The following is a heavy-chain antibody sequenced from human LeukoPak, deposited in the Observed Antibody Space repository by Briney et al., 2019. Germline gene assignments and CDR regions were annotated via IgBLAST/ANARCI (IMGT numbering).Heavy chain of an antibody. CDR1: GFTFSNYW. Sequence: GGSLRLSCAASGFTFSNYWVHWVRQAPGKGLVWVSRINRDGSTTNYADSVKGRFTVSRDNAKDTLNLQMNSLRAENTAVYYCARDKKSGESSEIDYWGQGTLVTVSS. V-gene: IGHV3-74*01. J-gene: IGHJ4*02. D-gene: IGHD3-10*01. CDR2: INRDGSTT. CDR3: ARDKKSGESSEIDY.